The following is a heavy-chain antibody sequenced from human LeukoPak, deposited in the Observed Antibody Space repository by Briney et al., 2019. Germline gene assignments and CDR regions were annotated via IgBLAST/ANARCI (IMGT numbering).Heavy chain of an antibody. CDR1: GYTSDFMKYG. Sequence: ASVKVSCKTSGYTSDFMKYGVAWVRQAPGKGLEWMGGFDPEDGETIYAQKFQGRVTMTEDTSTDTAYMELSSLRSEDTAVFYCATAPKICSTSCLGLFDYWGQGTLVTVSS. D-gene: IGHD2-2*01. CDR3: ATAPKICSTSCLGLFDY. CDR2: FDPEDGET. V-gene: IGHV1-24*01. J-gene: IGHJ4*02.